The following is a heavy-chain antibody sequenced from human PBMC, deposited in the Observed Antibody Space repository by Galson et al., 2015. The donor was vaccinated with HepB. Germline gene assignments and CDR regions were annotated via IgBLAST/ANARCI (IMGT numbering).Heavy chain of an antibody. J-gene: IGHJ5*02. Sequence: SVKVSCKASGGTFSSYAISWVRQAPGQGLEWMGGIIPIFGTANYAQKFQGRVTITADESTSTAYMELSSLRSEDTAVYYCARDLGRPNFPGIAAPSLRGGWFDPWGQGTLVTVSS. CDR3: ARDLGRPNFPGIAAPSLRGGWFDP. D-gene: IGHD6-13*01. CDR2: IIPIFGTA. CDR1: GGTFSSYA. V-gene: IGHV1-69*13.